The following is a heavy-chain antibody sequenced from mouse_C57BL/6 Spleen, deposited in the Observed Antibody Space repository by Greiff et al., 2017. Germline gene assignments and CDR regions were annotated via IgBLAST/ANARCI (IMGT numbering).Heavy chain of an antibody. J-gene: IGHJ2*01. D-gene: IGHD2-3*01. CDR2: ISDGGSYT. CDR1: GFTFSSYA. CDR3: ARERWLGY. V-gene: IGHV5-4*01. Sequence: EVKLQESGGGLVKPGGSLKLSCAASGFTFSSYAMSWVRQTPEKRLEWVATISDGGSYTYYPDNVKGRFTISRDNAKNNLYLQMSHLKSEDTAMYYCARERWLGYWGQGTTLTVSS.